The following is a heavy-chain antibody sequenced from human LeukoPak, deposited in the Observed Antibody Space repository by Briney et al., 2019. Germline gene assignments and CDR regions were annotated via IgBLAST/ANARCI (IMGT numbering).Heavy chain of an antibody. Sequence: SETLSLTCTVSGGSISSYYWSWIRQPAGKGLEWIGRIYTSGSTNYNPSLKSRVTMSVDTSKNQFSLKLSSVTAADTAVYYCARAHCSGGSCYGPALNHYFDYWGQGTLVTVSS. CDR3: ARAHCSGGSCYGPALNHYFDY. J-gene: IGHJ4*02. CDR2: IYTSGST. V-gene: IGHV4-4*07. CDR1: GGSISSYY. D-gene: IGHD2-15*01.